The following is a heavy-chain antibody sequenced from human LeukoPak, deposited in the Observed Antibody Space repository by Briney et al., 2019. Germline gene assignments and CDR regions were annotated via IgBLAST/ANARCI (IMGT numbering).Heavy chain of an antibody. J-gene: IGHJ5*02. Sequence: SETLSLTCTVSGGSISSSSHYCGWIRQPPGKGLEWIGSIYYSGSTYYNPSLKSRVTISVDTSKNLFSLKLSSVTAADTAVYYCARPRDYYGSGSYYKGFDPWGQGTLVTVSS. CDR1: GGSISSSSHY. D-gene: IGHD3-10*01. CDR2: IYYSGST. V-gene: IGHV4-39*01. CDR3: ARPRDYYGSGSYYKGFDP.